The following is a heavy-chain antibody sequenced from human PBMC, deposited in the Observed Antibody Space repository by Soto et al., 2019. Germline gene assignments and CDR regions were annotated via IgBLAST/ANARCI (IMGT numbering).Heavy chain of an antibody. CDR1: GFTFSSYS. CDR3: ARTPSGYDLPSDY. V-gene: IGHV3-21*01. J-gene: IGHJ4*02. Sequence: GGSLRLSCAASGFTFSSYSMNWVRQAPGKGLEWVSSISSSSSYIYYADSVKGRFTISRDNAKNSLYLQMNSLRAEDTAVFYWARTPSGYDLPSDYWGQGTLATVSS. D-gene: IGHD5-12*01. CDR2: ISSSSSYI.